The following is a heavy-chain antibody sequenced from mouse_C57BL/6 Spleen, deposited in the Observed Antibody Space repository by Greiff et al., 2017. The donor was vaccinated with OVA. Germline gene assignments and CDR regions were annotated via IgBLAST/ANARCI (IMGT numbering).Heavy chain of an antibody. J-gene: IGHJ3*01. CDR2: ISDGGSYT. Sequence: VMLVESGGGLVKPGGSLKLSCAASGFTFSSYAMSWVRQTPEKRLEWVATISDGGSYTYYPDNVKGRFTISRDNAKNNLYLQMSHLKSEDTAMYYCARDRNYDYGGFAYWGQGTLVTVSA. CDR1: GFTFSSYA. V-gene: IGHV5-4*01. D-gene: IGHD2-4*01. CDR3: ARDRNYDYGGFAY.